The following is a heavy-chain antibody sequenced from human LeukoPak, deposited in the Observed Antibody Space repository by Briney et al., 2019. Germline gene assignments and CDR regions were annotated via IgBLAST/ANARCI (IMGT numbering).Heavy chain of an antibody. Sequence: SETLSLTCAVYGGSFSGFYWSWIRQPPGKGLEWIGEINHSGSTNYNPSLKSRVTISVDTSKNQFSLKLSSVTAADTAVYHCARGRKYYCGSGRPWAFDIWGQGTMVTVSS. CDR2: INHSGST. CDR1: GGSFSGFY. CDR3: ARGRKYYCGSGRPWAFDI. J-gene: IGHJ3*02. V-gene: IGHV4-34*01. D-gene: IGHD3-10*01.